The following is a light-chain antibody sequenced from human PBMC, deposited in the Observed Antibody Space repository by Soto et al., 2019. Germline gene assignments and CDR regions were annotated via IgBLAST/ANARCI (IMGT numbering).Light chain of an antibody. CDR3: QAWDSSTAHVV. V-gene: IGLV3-1*01. J-gene: IGLJ2*01. CDR1: KLGDKY. CDR2: QDS. Sequence: SYELTQPPSVSVSPGRTASITCSGDKLGDKYACWYQQKPGQSPVLVIYQDSKRPSGIPERFSGSNSGNTATLTISGTQAMDEADYYCQAWDSSTAHVVFGGGTKLTVL.